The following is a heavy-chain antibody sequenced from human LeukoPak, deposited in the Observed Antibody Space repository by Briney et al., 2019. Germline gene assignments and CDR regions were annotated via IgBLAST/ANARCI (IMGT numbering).Heavy chain of an antibody. CDR2: INHSGST. CDR1: GGSFSGYY. CDR3: ARVNEKDTLTTFDY. J-gene: IGHJ4*02. Sequence: SETLSLTCAVYGGSFSGYYWSWIRQPPGKGLEWIGEINHSGSTNYNPSLKSRVTISVDTSKNQFSLKLSSVTAADTAVYYCARVNEKDTLTTFDYWGQGTLVTVSS. D-gene: IGHD2-15*01. V-gene: IGHV4-34*01.